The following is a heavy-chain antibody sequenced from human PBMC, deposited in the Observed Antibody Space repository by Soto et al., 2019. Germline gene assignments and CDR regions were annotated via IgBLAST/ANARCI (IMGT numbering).Heavy chain of an antibody. CDR3: ARYYYDSSAIDC. V-gene: IGHV3-74*01. CDR2: INNDGSSI. Sequence: SLRLSCAASGFTLSRYWMHWVRQAPGKWLVWVSRINNDGSSIRYADSGKGRFTISRDNAKNTLYLQMNSLRVEDPAVYYCARYYYDSSAIDCWGQGTLVTVSS. CDR1: GFTLSRYW. D-gene: IGHD3-22*01. J-gene: IGHJ4*02.